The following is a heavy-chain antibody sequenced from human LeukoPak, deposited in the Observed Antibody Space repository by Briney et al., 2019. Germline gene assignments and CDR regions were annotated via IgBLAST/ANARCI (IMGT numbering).Heavy chain of an antibody. Sequence: SETLSLTCTVSGGSISSYYWGWIRQPPGKGLEWIGYIYYSGSTNYNPSLKSRVTISVDTSKNQFSLKLSSVTAADTAVYYCARHSSDYYSAFDYWGLGNLVTVSS. J-gene: IGHJ4*02. CDR3: ARHSSDYYSAFDY. CDR2: IYYSGST. D-gene: IGHD3-22*01. V-gene: IGHV4-59*08. CDR1: GGSISSYY.